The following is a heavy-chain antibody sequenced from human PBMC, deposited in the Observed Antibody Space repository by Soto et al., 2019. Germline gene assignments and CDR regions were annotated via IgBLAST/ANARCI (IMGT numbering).Heavy chain of an antibody. CDR3: ARARAYCGGDCYQLDY. D-gene: IGHD2-21*01. CDR2: ISAYNGNT. V-gene: IGHV1-18*01. Sequence: ASVKVSCKASGYTFTSYGISWVRQAPGQGLEWMGWISAYNGNTNYAQKLQGRVTMTTDTSTSTAYMELRSLRSDDTAVYYCARARAYCGGDCYQLDYWGQGTLVTVSS. J-gene: IGHJ4*02. CDR1: GYTFTSYG.